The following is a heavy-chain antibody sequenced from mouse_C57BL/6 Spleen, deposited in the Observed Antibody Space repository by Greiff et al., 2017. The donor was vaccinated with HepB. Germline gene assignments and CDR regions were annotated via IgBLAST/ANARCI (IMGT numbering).Heavy chain of an antibody. CDR1: GYTFTSYD. Sequence: QVQLQQSGPELVKPGASVKLSCKASGYTFTSYDINWVKQRPGQGLEWIGWIYPRDGSTKYNEKFKGKATLTVDTSSSTAYMELHSLTSEDSAVYFCASMVTTGAMDYWGQGTSVTVSS. V-gene: IGHV1-85*01. J-gene: IGHJ4*01. CDR2: IYPRDGST. D-gene: IGHD2-2*01. CDR3: ASMVTTGAMDY.